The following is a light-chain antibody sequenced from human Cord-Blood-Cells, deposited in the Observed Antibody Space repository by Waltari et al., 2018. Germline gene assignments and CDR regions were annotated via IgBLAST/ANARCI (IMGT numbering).Light chain of an antibody. CDR3: QQLNSYPT. Sequence: DIQLTQSPSFLSASVGDRVTITCRASQGISCYLAWYQQKPGKAPKLLIYAASTLQSGVPSRFSGRGSWTEFTLTISSLQPEDFATYYCQQLNSYPTFGQGTRLEIK. V-gene: IGKV1-9*01. CDR2: AAS. J-gene: IGKJ5*01. CDR1: QGISCY.